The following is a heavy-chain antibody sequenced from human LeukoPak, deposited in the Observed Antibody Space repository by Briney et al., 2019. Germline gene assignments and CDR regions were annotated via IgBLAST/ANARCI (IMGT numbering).Heavy chain of an antibody. CDR2: INPNSGGT. CDR3: ARGGMYPPATAFDI. Sequence: GASVKVSCKASGYTFTAYYIHWVRQAPGQGLEWMGWINPNSGGTNYAQKFKGSVTLTRDTSINTAYMQLSRLRSDDTAVYYCARGGMYPPATAFDIWGQGTMVTVSS. CDR1: GYTFTAYY. V-gene: IGHV1-2*02. D-gene: IGHD3-16*01. J-gene: IGHJ3*02.